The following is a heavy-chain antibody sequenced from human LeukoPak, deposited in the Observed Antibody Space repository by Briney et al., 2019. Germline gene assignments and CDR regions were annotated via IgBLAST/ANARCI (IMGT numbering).Heavy chain of an antibody. D-gene: IGHD3-22*01. V-gene: IGHV1-18*01. CDR3: ARSPEYYYDSSGYSWFDP. J-gene: IGHJ5*02. CDR1: GYTFTSYG. CDR2: ISAYNGNT. Sequence: GASVKVSCKASGYTFTSYGISWVRQAPGQGLEWMGWISAYNGNTNYAQKLQGRVTMTTDTSTSTAYMELRSLRSDDTAVYYCARSPEYYYDSSGYSWFDPWGQGTLVTVSS.